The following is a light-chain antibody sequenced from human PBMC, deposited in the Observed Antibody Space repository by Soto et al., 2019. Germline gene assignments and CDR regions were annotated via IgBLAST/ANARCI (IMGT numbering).Light chain of an antibody. J-gene: IGLJ2*01. CDR1: SSDVGGYNY. Sequence: QSALTQPRSVSGSPGQSVTISCTGTSSDVGGYNYVSWYQQHPGKAPKLMIYDVTERPSWVPERFSGSKSGNTASPTISGLQAEDEGDYYCCSYAGSYTVIFGGGTKLTVL. CDR2: DVT. V-gene: IGLV2-11*01. CDR3: CSYAGSYTVI.